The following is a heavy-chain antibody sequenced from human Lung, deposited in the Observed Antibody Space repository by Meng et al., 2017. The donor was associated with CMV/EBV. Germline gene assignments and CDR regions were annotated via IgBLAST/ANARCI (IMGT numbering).Heavy chain of an antibody. J-gene: IGHJ4*02. CDR3: VRIHLTIFAVGQPGDY. CDR1: GFTFGDYG. Sequence: SLMISCATSGFTFGDYGLSWVRQAPGRGLEWVAFIRGKDYGETTEYAPSVKARITVSREDSKNIAYLQMNSLKAEDSAVYYYVRIHLTIFAVGQPGDYWGQGTLVTVSS. D-gene: IGHD3-3*01. CDR2: IRGKDYGETT. V-gene: IGHV3-49*04.